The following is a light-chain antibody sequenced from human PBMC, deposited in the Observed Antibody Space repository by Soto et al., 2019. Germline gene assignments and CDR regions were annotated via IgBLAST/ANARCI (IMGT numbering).Light chain of an antibody. CDR2: AAS. V-gene: IGKV1-27*01. CDR3: QKYSSVPV. Sequence: DILMTQSLTSLSASVGDRVTNACRASQDITNFVAWYQQKPGKAPKLLIYAASTLQSGVPSRFSGSGSGTDFTLTINSLQPEDVATYSCQKYSSVPVFGPGTKVEIK. J-gene: IGKJ3*01. CDR1: QDITNF.